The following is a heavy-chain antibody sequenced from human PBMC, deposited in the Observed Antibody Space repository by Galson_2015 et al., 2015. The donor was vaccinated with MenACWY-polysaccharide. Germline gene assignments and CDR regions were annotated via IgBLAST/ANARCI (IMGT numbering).Heavy chain of an antibody. D-gene: IGHD2-2*02. J-gene: IGHJ1*01. CDR3: ARGHKSHCIDTSFYSFQH. V-gene: IGHV1-8*01. CDR1: GYTFTSSD. Sequence: SVKVSCKASGYTFTSSDINWVRQATGQGPEWMGWMNPNSGNTGYAQKFRGRVTMTRDTSISTAYMELSSLRSEDTAVYYCARGHKSHCIDTSFYSFQHWGQGTLVTVSS. CDR2: MNPNSGNT.